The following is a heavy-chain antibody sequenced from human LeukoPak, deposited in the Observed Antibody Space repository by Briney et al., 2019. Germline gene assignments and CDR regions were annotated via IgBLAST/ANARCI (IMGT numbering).Heavy chain of an antibody. Sequence: SETLSLTCAVSGYSISSGYYWGWVRPPPGKGLEWIGTIYHTGSTHYNPSLKTRVTISVETSKNQFSLKMSSVTAADTAVYYCARHPPQYCSGTSCYDYWGQGTLVTVSS. V-gene: IGHV4-38-2*01. J-gene: IGHJ4*02. CDR2: IYHTGST. CDR1: GYSISSGYY. D-gene: IGHD2-2*01. CDR3: ARHPPQYCSGTSCYDY.